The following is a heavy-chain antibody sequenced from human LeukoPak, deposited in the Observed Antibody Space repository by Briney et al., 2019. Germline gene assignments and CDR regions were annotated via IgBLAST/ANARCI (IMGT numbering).Heavy chain of an antibody. V-gene: IGHV1-2*02. CDR3: ARGGAVSRYKYYFDY. CDR2: INPNSGGT. Sequence: ASVKVSCKASGYTFTGYYMQWVRQAPGQGLEWMGWINPNSGGTNYAQKFQGRVTMTRDTSISTAYMELSRLRSDDTAVYYCARGGAVSRYKYYFDYWGQGTLVTVSS. D-gene: IGHD3-16*02. CDR1: GYTFTGYY. J-gene: IGHJ4*02.